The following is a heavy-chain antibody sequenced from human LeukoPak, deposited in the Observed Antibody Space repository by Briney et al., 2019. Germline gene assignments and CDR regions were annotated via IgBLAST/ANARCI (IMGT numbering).Heavy chain of an antibody. D-gene: IGHD3-16*01. CDR1: GFTFSNYG. CDR2: IWFDGSNK. V-gene: IGHV3-33*01. Sequence: GGSLRLSCVSSGFTFSNYGMHWVRQAPGKGLEWVALIWFDGSNKNYADSVKGRFSISRDSSKNTLFLQMNSLRAEDTAVYFCVRTLPAYVYGMDVWGQGTTVTVSS. J-gene: IGHJ6*02. CDR3: VRTLPAYVYGMDV.